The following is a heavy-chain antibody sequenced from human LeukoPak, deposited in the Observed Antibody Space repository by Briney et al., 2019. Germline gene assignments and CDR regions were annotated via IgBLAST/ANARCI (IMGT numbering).Heavy chain of an antibody. CDR2: IKSDGST. V-gene: IGHV3-74*01. J-gene: IGHJ1*01. Sequence: GGSLRLSCAASGFTFSNYWMHWVRQAPGKGLVWVSRIKSDGSTRYADSVKGRFTISRDNAKNPVSLQMTSLRAEDTGVYYCARAPSEIGGYYPEYFRHWGQGTLVIVSS. CDR1: GFTFSNYW. D-gene: IGHD3-22*01. CDR3: ARAPSEIGGYYPEYFRH.